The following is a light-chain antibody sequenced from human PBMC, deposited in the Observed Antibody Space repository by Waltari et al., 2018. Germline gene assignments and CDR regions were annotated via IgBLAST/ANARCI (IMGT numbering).Light chain of an antibody. Sequence: DIQMTQSPSSLSASVGDSVTITCRARQVITRYLHWYQQRPGKAPKLLIYCASTLENGVPSRFIGAGSGTDFTLTINGLQSEDFATYFCQQSHSIPITFGQGTRLDIK. V-gene: IGKV1-39*01. CDR1: QVITRY. CDR3: QQSHSIPIT. J-gene: IGKJ5*01. CDR2: CAS.